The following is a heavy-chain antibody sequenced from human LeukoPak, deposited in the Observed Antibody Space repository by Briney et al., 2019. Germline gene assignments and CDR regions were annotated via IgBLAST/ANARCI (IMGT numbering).Heavy chain of an antibody. J-gene: IGHJ3*02. V-gene: IGHV3-66*01. CDR3: ARLTGYGAFDI. Sequence: GGSLRLSCAASGFTVSDNYMAWVRQTPGKGLEWVSVIYSGGSRQFADSVEGRFTMSRDNSKNTLYLQMNSLRAEDTAVYYCARLTGYGAFDIWGQGTMVTVSS. CDR1: GFTVSDNY. D-gene: IGHD1-20*01. CDR2: IYSGGSR.